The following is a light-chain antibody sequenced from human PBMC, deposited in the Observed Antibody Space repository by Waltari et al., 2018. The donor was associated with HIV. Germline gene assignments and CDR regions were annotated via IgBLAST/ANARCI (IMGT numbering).Light chain of an antibody. Sequence: YELTQPPSVSVAPGQTATITCGGDNIGYRSVHWYQQKAGQAPVLVFYDDTDRPSGIPERFSGSKSGNTATLTISRVEVGDEADYYCQVWASNSAYVVFGGRTKLTVL. CDR3: QVWASNSAYVV. CDR2: DDT. V-gene: IGLV3-21*02. CDR1: NIGYRS. J-gene: IGLJ2*01.